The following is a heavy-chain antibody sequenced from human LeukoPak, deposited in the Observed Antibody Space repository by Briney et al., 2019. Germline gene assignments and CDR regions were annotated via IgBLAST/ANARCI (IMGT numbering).Heavy chain of an antibody. CDR3: ARDGTLSRGYGGYDY. V-gene: IGHV4-39*07. CDR1: GGSISSSSYY. Sequence: SETLSLTCIVSGGSISSSSYYWGWIRQPPGKGLEWIGSIYNSGSTYYNPSLKSRVTISVDTSKNQFSLKLSSVTAADTAVYYCARDGTLSRGYGGYDYWGQGTLVTVSS. CDR2: IYNSGST. D-gene: IGHD5-12*01. J-gene: IGHJ4*02.